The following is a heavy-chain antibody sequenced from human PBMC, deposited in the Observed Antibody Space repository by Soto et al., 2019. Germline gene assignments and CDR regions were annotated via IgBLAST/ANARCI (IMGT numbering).Heavy chain of an antibody. V-gene: IGHV1-69*12. D-gene: IGHD2-21*01. J-gene: IGHJ3*02. CDR2: IIPIFGTA. CDR3: ASEGDIVVVSLAKNPDAFDI. CDR1: GGTFSSYA. Sequence: QVQLVQSGAAVKKPGSSVKVSCKASGGTFSSYAISWVRQAPGQGLEWMGGIIPIFGTANYAQKFQGRVTITADESTSTAYMELSSLRSEDTAVYYCASEGDIVVVSLAKNPDAFDIRGQGTMVTVSS.